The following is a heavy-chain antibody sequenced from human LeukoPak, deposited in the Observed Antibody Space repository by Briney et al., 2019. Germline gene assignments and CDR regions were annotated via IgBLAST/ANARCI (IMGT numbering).Heavy chain of an antibody. CDR3: ARGYSYGLYYFDY. D-gene: IGHD5-18*01. J-gene: IGHJ4*02. V-gene: IGHV3-33*08. CDR2: IWYDGSNK. Sequence: GGSLRLSCAASGFTFSYYTMHWVRQAPGKGLEWVAVIWYDGSNKYYADSVKGRFTISRDNSKNTLYLQMNSLRAEDTAVYYCARGYSYGLYYFDYWGQGTLVTVSS. CDR1: GFTFSYYT.